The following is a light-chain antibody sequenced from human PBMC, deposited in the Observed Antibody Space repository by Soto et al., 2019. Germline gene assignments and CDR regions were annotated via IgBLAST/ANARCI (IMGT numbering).Light chain of an antibody. CDR3: CSYARTTHV. J-gene: IGLJ1*01. CDR1: TSDIGGYKY. CDR2: DVT. Sequence: QSALTQPPSVSGSPGQSVTISCTGTTSDIGGYKYVSWYQQLPGKAPKLMIFDVTKRPSGVPDRFSGSNSGNTASLTISGLQAEDEAIYYCCSYARTTHVVVTGTKLTVL. V-gene: IGLV2-11*01.